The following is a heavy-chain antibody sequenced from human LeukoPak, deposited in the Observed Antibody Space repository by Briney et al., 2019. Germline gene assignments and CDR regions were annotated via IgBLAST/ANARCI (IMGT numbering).Heavy chain of an antibody. D-gene: IGHD6-13*01. CDR2: IYYSGST. CDR3: ARDWYSSSHDAFDI. CDR1: GGSISSGDYY. J-gene: IGHJ3*02. Sequence: SQTLSLTCTVSGGSISSGDYYWSWIRQPPGKGLEWIGYIYYSGSTYYNPSLKSRVTMSVDTSKNQFSLKLSSVTAADTAVYYCARDWYSSSHDAFDIWGQGTMVTVSS. V-gene: IGHV4-30-4*08.